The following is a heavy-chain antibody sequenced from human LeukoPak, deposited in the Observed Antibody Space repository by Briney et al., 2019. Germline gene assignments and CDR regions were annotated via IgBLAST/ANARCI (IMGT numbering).Heavy chain of an antibody. V-gene: IGHV4-34*01. CDR3: ASFGGYCSSTSCYA. CDR1: GGSFSGYY. CDR2: INHSGST. J-gene: IGHJ4*02. Sequence: SETLSLTCAVYGGSFSGYYWSWIRQPPGKGLEWIGEINHSGSTNYNPSLKSRVTISVDTSKNQFSLKLSSVTAADTAVYYCASFGGYCSSTSCYAWGQGTLVTVSS. D-gene: IGHD2-2*03.